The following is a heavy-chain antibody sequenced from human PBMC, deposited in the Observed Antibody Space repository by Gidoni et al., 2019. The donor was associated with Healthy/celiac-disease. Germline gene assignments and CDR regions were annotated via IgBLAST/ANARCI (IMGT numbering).Heavy chain of an antibody. D-gene: IGHD2-2*01. V-gene: IGHV3-7*01. CDR1: GFTFSSYW. J-gene: IGHJ4*02. CDR2: IKQDGSEK. Sequence: EVQLVESGGGLVQPGGSLRLSCPASGFTFSSYWMRWVRQAPGKGLEWVANIKQDGSEKYYVDSVKGRFTISRDNAKNSLYLQMNSLRAEDTAVYYCARDLVPATPWGQGTLVTVSS. CDR3: ARDLVPATP.